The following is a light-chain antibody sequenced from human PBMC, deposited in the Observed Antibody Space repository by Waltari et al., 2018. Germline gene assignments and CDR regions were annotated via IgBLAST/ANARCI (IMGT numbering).Light chain of an antibody. CDR2: EVA. J-gene: IGLJ1*01. V-gene: IGLV2-23*02. CDR1: SSDIGKYNH. Sequence: QSALTQPASVSGSPGQSITISCTGTSSDIGKYNHVPWYQHLPGKVPKVMISEVAKRPSGVSNRFSGSKSGNTASLTISGLQADDEAEYYCCSDAGSGTYVFGTGTKLTVV. CDR3: CSDAGSGTYV.